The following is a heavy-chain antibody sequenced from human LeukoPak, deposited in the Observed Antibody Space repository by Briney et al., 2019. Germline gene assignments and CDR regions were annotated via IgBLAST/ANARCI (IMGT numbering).Heavy chain of an antibody. CDR3: ATVPIQAGTPGEGIDY. J-gene: IGHJ4*02. Sequence: GASVKVSCKVSGYTLTELSMHWVRQAPGKGLEWMGGFDPEDGETIYAQKFQGRVTMTEDTSTDTAYMELSSLRSEDTAVYYCATVPIQAGTPGEGIDYWGQGTLVTVSS. D-gene: IGHD6-13*01. CDR1: GYTLTELS. V-gene: IGHV1-24*01. CDR2: FDPEDGET.